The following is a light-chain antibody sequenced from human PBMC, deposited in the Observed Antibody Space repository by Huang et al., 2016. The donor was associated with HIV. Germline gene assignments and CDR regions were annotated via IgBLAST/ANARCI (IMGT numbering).Light chain of an antibody. J-gene: IGKJ4*01. CDR3: QQYNDWPPLT. V-gene: IGKV3-15*01. CDR1: HSVDSD. Sequence: EIEMTQSPATLSVSPGERATLSCRASHSVDSDLAWYQQKPGQAPRLLIYNASTSATVISAKFNGTGSGTEFSLSITNRQSEDFAVYYCQQYNDWPPLTFGGGTKVEI. CDR2: NAS.